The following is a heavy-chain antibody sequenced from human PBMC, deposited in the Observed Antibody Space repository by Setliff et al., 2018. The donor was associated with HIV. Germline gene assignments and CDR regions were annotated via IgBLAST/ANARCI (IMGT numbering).Heavy chain of an antibody. CDR3: ARGGVIVITMVPLLSAFDI. CDR2: INPNSGGT. J-gene: IGHJ3*02. CDR1: GYTFTGYY. V-gene: IGHV1-2*02. Sequence: ASVKVSCKASGYTFTGYYMHWVRQAPGQGLEWMGWINPNSGGTNYAQKFQGRVTMTRDTSASTVYMELSSLRSEDTAVYYCARGGVIVITMVPLLSAFDIWGQGTMVTVSS. D-gene: IGHD3-10*01.